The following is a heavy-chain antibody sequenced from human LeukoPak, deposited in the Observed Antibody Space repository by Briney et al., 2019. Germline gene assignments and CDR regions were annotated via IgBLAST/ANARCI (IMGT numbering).Heavy chain of an antibody. CDR3: ARDGGVTLDY. J-gene: IGHJ4*02. V-gene: IGHV4-61*02. D-gene: IGHD2-8*02. Sequence: SETLSLTCTVSGGSISSGSYYWSWIRQPAGKGLEWIGRIYTSGSTNYNPSLKSRVTISVDTSKNQFSLKLTSVTAADTAVYYCARDGGVTLDYWGQGTLDTVSS. CDR1: GGSISSGSYY. CDR2: IYTSGST.